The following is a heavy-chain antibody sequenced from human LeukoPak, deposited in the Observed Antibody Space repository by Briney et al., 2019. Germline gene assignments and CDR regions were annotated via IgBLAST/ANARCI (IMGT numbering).Heavy chain of an antibody. V-gene: IGHV1-69*02. J-gene: IGHJ4*02. CDR2: IIPILGIA. CDR3: ARGDSSGYYASYFDY. Sequence: ASVKVSCKASGYTFTSYYMHLVRQAPGQGLEWMGKIIPILGIANYAQKFQGKVTITADKSTSTAYMELSSLRSEDTAVYYCARGDSSGYYASYFDYWGQGTLVTVSS. D-gene: IGHD3-22*01. CDR1: GYTFTSYY.